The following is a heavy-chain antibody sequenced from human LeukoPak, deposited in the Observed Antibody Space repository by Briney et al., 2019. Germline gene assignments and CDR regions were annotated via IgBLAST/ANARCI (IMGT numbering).Heavy chain of an antibody. J-gene: IGHJ4*02. Sequence: PGGSLRLSCAASGFTVSSNYMSWVRQAPGKGLEWVSVIYSGGSTYYADSVKGRFTISRDNSKNTLYLQMNSLRAEDTAVYYCSSLSGWRPHYFDYWGQGTLVTVSS. V-gene: IGHV3-66*01. CDR1: GFTVSSNY. D-gene: IGHD6-25*01. CDR2: IYSGGST. CDR3: SSLSGWRPHYFDY.